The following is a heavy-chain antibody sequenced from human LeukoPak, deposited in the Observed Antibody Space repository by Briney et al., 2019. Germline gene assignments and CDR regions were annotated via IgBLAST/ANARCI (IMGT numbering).Heavy chain of an antibody. CDR3: ARDFAVMAY. CDR1: GFTFSDYT. CDR2: ISSSSTSI. D-gene: IGHD2-21*01. Sequence: GGSLRLSCAASGFTFSDYTMNWVRQAPGKGLEWVSSISSSSTSIYYADSVKGRFTTSRDNAKNSLYLQMNSLRAEDTAMYYCARDFAVMAYWGQGTLVTVSS. J-gene: IGHJ4*02. V-gene: IGHV3-21*03.